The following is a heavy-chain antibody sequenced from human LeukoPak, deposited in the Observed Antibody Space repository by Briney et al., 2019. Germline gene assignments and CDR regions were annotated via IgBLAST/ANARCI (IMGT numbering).Heavy chain of an antibody. V-gene: IGHV4-34*01. J-gene: IGHJ4*02. CDR1: GGSFSGYY. D-gene: IGHD3-22*01. CDR3: ARGSEDSYYYDSSGYYLKLFDY. CDR2: INHSGRT. Sequence: SEPLSLTCAVYGGSFSGYYWRWMRQPPGKGVECLWEINHSGRTKLNPSLKSRVTISVDTSKNQFSLKLSSVTAADTAVYYCARGSEDSYYYDSSGYYLKLFDYWVREPWSPSPQ.